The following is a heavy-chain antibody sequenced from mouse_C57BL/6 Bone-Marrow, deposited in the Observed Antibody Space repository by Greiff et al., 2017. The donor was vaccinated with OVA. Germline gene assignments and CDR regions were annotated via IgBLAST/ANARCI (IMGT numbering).Heavy chain of an antibody. J-gene: IGHJ2*01. V-gene: IGHV1-53*01. CDR3: ASFIYYDYQYYFDY. CDR1: GYTFTSYW. D-gene: IGHD2-4*01. CDR2: IKPSNGGT. Sequence: VKLQESGAELARPGASVKLSCKASGYTFTSYWMHWVKQRPGQGLEWIGNIKPSNGGTNYNEKFKSKATLTVDKSTSTAYMQLSSLTSEDSAVYYCASFIYYDYQYYFDYWGKGTTLTVSS.